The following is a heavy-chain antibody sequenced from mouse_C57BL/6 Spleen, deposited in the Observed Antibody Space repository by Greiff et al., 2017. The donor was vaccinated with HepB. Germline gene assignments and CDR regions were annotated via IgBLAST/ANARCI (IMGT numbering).Heavy chain of an antibody. J-gene: IGHJ2*01. CDR1: GFTFNTYA. CDR3: VRDYYGLDY. Sequence: EVQLVESGGGLVQPKGSLKLSCAASGFTFNTYAMHWVRQAPGKGLEWVARTRSKSSNYATYYADSVKDRFTISRDDSQSMLYLQMNNLKTEDTAMYYCVRDYYGLDYWGQGTTLTVSS. V-gene: IGHV10-3*01. D-gene: IGHD1-1*01. CDR2: TRSKSSNYAT.